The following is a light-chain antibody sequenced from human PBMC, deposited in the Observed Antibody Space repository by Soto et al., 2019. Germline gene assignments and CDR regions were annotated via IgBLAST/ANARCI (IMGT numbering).Light chain of an antibody. CDR1: QDIGTW. Sequence: IQMTQTPSTLSASVLDIFTITFRASQDIGTWLAWYQQKPEKAPKVLIYRASHLESGVPSRFSGSGSGTEFTLTISSLQPDDFATYYCRQYNSYSWTFGQGTKVDIK. CDR3: RQYNSYSWT. V-gene: IGKV1-5*03. CDR2: RAS. J-gene: IGKJ1*01.